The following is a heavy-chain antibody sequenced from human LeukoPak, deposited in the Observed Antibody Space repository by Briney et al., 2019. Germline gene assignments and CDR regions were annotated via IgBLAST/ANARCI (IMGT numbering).Heavy chain of an antibody. CDR3: ASSRGPRGWFDP. J-gene: IGHJ5*02. CDR1: GGSFSGYY. Sequence: PSETLSLTCAVYGGSFSGYYWSWIRQPPGKGLEWIGEINHSGSTNHNPSLKSRVTISVDTSKNQFSLKLSSVTAADTAVYYCASSRGPRGWFDPWGQGTLVTVSS. CDR2: INHSGST. V-gene: IGHV4-34*01. D-gene: IGHD3-10*01.